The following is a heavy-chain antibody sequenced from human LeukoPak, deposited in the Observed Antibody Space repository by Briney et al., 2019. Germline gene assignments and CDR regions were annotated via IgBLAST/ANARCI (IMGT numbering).Heavy chain of an antibody. V-gene: IGHV3-23*01. D-gene: IGHD5-12*01. J-gene: IGHJ4*02. Sequence: PGASLRLSCAASGFTFSSYAMSWVRQAPGKGLEWVSGISGSGGSTYYADSVKGRFTISRDNSKNTLYLQMNSLRAEDTAVYYRAKDPDIVATGEDYWGQGTLVTVSS. CDR1: GFTFSSYA. CDR2: ISGSGGST. CDR3: AKDPDIVATGEDY.